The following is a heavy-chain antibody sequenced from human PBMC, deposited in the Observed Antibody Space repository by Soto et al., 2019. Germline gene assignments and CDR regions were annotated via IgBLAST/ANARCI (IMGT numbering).Heavy chain of an antibody. CDR2: ISGSGGST. Sequence: EVQLLESGGGLVQPGGSLRLSCAASGFTFSSYAMSWVRQAPGKGLEWVSAISGSGGSTYYADSVKGRFTISRDNSKNTLYLQMNSLRAEDTAVYYCAKREERITILGVVMGEDYWGQGTLVTVSS. J-gene: IGHJ4*02. V-gene: IGHV3-23*01. D-gene: IGHD3-3*01. CDR1: GFTFSSYA. CDR3: AKREERITILGVVMGEDY.